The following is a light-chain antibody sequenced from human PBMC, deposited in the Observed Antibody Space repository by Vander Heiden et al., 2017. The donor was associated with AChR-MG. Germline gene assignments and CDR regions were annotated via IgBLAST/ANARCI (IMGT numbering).Light chain of an antibody. Sequence: EIVMTQSPDLLSVSPGDRATLSCRASQSVSNNVAWYQQKPGQAPRLLIYRASTRATDIPPRVSGSGSETEFTLTISSLQSEDFAAYYWQQYHHWPSFGQGTKVEIK. V-gene: IGKV3-15*01. CDR3: QQYHHWPS. CDR2: RAS. CDR1: QSVSNN. J-gene: IGKJ1*01.